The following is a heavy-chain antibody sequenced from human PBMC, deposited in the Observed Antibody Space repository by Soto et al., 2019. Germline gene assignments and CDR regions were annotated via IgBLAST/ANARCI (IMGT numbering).Heavy chain of an antibody. V-gene: IGHV4-4*02. CDR1: GGSISSTNW. J-gene: IGHJ4*02. CDR3: AFPATADFDY. CDR2: IYHSGTT. D-gene: IGHD6-13*01. Sequence: QVQLQESGPGLVKPSGTLSLTCAVSGGSISSTNWWTLVRQSPGRGLEWIGEIYHSGTTNYSPSLKSRVNIAVDMSTNHLSLTLISVTAADTAVYYCAFPATADFDYWGKGILVTVSS.